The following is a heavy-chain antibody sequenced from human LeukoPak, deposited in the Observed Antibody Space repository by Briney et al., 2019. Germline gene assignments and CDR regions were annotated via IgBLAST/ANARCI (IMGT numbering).Heavy chain of an antibody. J-gene: IGHJ3*02. D-gene: IGHD3-3*01. CDR2: ISAYNGNT. Sequence: ASVKVSCKASGYTFTSYGISWVRQAPGQGLEWMGWISAYNGNTNYAQKLQGRVTMTADTSTSTAYMELRSLRSDDTAVYYCARDLSSRVGFWSGYYGGDAFDIWGQGTMVTVSS. CDR3: ARDLSSRVGFWSGYYGGDAFDI. CDR1: GYTFTSYG. V-gene: IGHV1-18*01.